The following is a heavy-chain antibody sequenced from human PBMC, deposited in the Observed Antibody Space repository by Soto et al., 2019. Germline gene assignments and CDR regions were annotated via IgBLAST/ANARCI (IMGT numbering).Heavy chain of an antibody. J-gene: IGHJ4*02. V-gene: IGHV3-21*01. CDR2: ISSSSSYI. D-gene: IGHD5-18*01. CDR3: ARDQPGYSYGYGLGY. Sequence: ESGGGLVKPGGSLRLSCAASGFTFSSYSMNWVRQAPGKGLEWVSSISSSSSYIYYADSVKGRFTISRDNAKNSLYLQMNSLRAEDMAVYYCARDQPGYSYGYGLGYWGQGTLVTVSS. CDR1: GFTFSSYS.